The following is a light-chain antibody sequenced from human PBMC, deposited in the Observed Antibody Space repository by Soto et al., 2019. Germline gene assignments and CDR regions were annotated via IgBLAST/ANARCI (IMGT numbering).Light chain of an antibody. CDR3: QQYETFSGT. V-gene: IGKV1-5*01. Sequence: DIQMTQYPYTLSASVGDTVTVTCRASQSVSGWLAWYQQKPGEAPKLLIYDASALPRGVPSRFSGSGSGTKFTLTIASXQPDDFATYYCQQYETFSGTFGPGTKVDIK. CDR2: DAS. CDR1: QSVSGW. J-gene: IGKJ1*01.